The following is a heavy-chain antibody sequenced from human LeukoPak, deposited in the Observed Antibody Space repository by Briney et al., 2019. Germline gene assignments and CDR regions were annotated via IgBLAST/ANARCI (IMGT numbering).Heavy chain of an antibody. CDR3: ATLGYCSGDSCYSFDN. V-gene: IGHV1-2*02. CDR2: INPNSGGT. Sequence: ASVKVSCKASGYTFTGYYIHWVRQAPGQGLEWMGWINPNSGGTDYAQKFQGRVTMTRDTSISTAYMELSRLRSDDTAVYYCATLGYCSGDSCYSFDNWGQGTLVTVSS. D-gene: IGHD2-15*01. CDR1: GYTFTGYY. J-gene: IGHJ4*02.